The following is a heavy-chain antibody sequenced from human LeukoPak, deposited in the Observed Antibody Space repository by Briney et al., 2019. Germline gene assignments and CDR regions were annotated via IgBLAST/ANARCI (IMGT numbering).Heavy chain of an antibody. D-gene: IGHD6-19*01. V-gene: IGHV4-4*07. CDR2: IYTSGST. CDR1: GGSISSYY. CDR3: ARASPDSGWYDSRFDY. Sequence: SETLSLTCTVSGGSISSYYWSWIRQPAGKGLEWIGRIYTSGSTNYNPSLKSRVTMSVDTSKNQFSLKLSSVTAADTAVYYCARASPDSGWYDSRFDYWGQGTLVTVSS. J-gene: IGHJ4*02.